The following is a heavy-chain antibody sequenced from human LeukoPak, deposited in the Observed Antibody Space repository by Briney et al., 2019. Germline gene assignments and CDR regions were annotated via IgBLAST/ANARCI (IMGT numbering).Heavy chain of an antibody. CDR1: GFTFTSYS. CDR3: ARGGNWFDP. Sequence: GGSLRHSCAASGFTFTSYSMNWVRQAPGKGLEWVSSITGSSSYIYYADSMKGRFTVSRDNAKNSLYLQMDTLRAEDTAVYYCARGGNWFDPWGQGTLVTVSS. CDR2: ITGSSSYI. V-gene: IGHV3-21*01. J-gene: IGHJ5*02.